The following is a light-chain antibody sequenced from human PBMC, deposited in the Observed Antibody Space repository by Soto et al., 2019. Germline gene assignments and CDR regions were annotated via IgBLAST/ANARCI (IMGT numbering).Light chain of an antibody. Sequence: DIQMTQSPSSLSASVGDRVSVTCRASQSISTFLNWYQQRPGAAPKLLIYAASSLKSGVPSRFSGSGSGADFTLTIGSQQPEDFATYYCQQSYTTPRTFGQGTKVEVK. CDR2: AAS. CDR3: QQSYTTPRT. J-gene: IGKJ1*01. CDR1: QSISTF. V-gene: IGKV1-39*01.